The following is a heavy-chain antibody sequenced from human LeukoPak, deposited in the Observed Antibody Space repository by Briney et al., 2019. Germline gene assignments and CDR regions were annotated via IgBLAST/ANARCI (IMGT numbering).Heavy chain of an antibody. Sequence: SVKVSCKASGGTFSSYAISWVRQAPGQGLEWMGGIIPIFGTANYAQKFQGRVTITADESTSTAYMELSSLRSEDTAVYYCARDGDNSGWFDYWGQGTLVTVSS. D-gene: IGHD6-19*01. CDR2: IIPIFGTA. CDR1: GGTFSSYA. CDR3: ARDGDNSGWFDY. V-gene: IGHV1-69*01. J-gene: IGHJ4*02.